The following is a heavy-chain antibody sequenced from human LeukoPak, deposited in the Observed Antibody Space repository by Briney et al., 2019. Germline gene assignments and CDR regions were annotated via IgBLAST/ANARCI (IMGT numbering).Heavy chain of an antibody. J-gene: IGHJ6*02. Sequence: GGSLRLSCAASGFTVSSNYMSWVRQAPGKGLEWVSVIYSGGSTYYADSVKGRFTISRDNSKNTLYLQMNSLRAEDTAVYYCARDALGRGYDFGYYYYGMDVWGQGTTVTVS. D-gene: IGHD5-12*01. CDR3: ARDALGRGYDFGYYYYGMDV. V-gene: IGHV3-66*01. CDR2: IYSGGST. CDR1: GFTVSSNY.